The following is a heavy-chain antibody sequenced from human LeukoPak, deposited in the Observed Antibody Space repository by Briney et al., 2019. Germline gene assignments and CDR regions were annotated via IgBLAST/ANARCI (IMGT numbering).Heavy chain of an antibody. CDR1: GFTFSSYA. Sequence: GSLRLSCAASGFTFSSYAMSWVRQAPGKGLEWVSAISGSGGSTYYADSVKGRFTISRDNSKNTLFLQMNSLRAEDTAVYYCAKIPVSYSSGWSNFDYWGQGTLVTVSS. CDR3: AKIPVSYSSGWSNFDY. CDR2: ISGSGGST. D-gene: IGHD6-19*01. V-gene: IGHV3-23*01. J-gene: IGHJ4*02.